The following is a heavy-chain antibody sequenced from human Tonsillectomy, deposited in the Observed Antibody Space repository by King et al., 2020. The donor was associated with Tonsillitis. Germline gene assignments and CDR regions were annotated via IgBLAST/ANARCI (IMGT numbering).Heavy chain of an antibody. D-gene: IGHD3-10*01. CDR1: RGSVSSDTYS. CDR3: ARGLITVVRGVLPCYFDY. CDR2: IYHSGST. Sequence: QLQESGSGLVMPSQTLSLSCTVSRGSVSSDTYSWTWIRQPPGKDLEWIGSIYHSGSTYYDPSLKSRVTMSVDKSKNQFSLKLRSVTAADTAVYFCARGLITVVRGVLPCYFDYWGQGALVTVSS. J-gene: IGHJ4*02. V-gene: IGHV4-30-2*01.